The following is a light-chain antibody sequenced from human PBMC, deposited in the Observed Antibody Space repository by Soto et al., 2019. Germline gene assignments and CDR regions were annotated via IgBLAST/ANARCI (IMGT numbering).Light chain of an antibody. Sequence: DIQKSQSPSTLSASVAAGVTITCLASQGIRSWLAWYQQKPGKAPKLLIYEASSLESGVPSRFSGSGSGTEFTLTISRPQPEDFAAYYCQQYNSYCTFGQGTKVDIK. V-gene: IGKV1-5*03. CDR1: QGIRSW. CDR2: EAS. CDR3: QQYNSYCT. J-gene: IGKJ2*02.